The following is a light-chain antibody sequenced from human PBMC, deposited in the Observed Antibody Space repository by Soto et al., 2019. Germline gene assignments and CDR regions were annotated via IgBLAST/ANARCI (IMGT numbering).Light chain of an antibody. J-gene: IGKJ1*01. CDR1: QGISSY. CDR2: AAS. CDR3: QELNSYPPWT. Sequence: DIQLTQSPSFLSASVGGRVTITCRASQGISSYLAWYQQKPGKAPKLLIYAASTLQSGVPSRFSGSGSGTEFTLTISSLQPEDFATYYCQELNSYPPWTFGQGTKVEIK. V-gene: IGKV1-9*01.